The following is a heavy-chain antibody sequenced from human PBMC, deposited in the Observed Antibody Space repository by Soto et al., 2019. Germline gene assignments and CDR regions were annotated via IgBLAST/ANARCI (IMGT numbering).Heavy chain of an antibody. V-gene: IGHV3-30*18. CDR2: ISYDGSNK. CDR3: ANAQVRLSDAFDI. CDR1: GFTFSSYG. Sequence: PGGSLRLSXAASGFTFSSYGMHWVRKAPGKGLEWVAVISYDGSNKYYADSVKGRFTISRDNSKNTLYLQMNSLRAEDTAVYYCANAQVRLSDAFDIWRQGTMVTVSS. D-gene: IGHD6-19*01. J-gene: IGHJ3*02.